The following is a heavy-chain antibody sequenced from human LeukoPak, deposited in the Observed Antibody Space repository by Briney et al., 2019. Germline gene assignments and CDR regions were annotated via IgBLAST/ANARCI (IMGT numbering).Heavy chain of an antibody. V-gene: IGHV1-18*01. J-gene: IGHJ4*02. D-gene: IGHD2-8*02. CDR1: GYTLTSHG. Sequence: ASVKVSCKDSGYTLTSHGISRVRQAPGLGLEWMGWIIGYMVNTNFVQKLQGRVTMTTDTSTSTAYMELWRLRSDDTAVYNCARVTWGTSAFHPNRFFDSWGQGTLVTVSS. CDR3: ARVTWGTSAFHPNRFFDS. CDR2: IIGYMVNT.